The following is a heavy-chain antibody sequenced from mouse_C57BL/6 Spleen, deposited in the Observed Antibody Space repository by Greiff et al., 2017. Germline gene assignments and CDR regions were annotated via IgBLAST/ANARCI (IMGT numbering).Heavy chain of an antibody. V-gene: IGHV1-15*01. CDR2: IDPDTGGT. J-gene: IGHJ2*01. CDR1: GYTFTDYE. Sequence: QVQLKQSGAELVRPGASVTLSCKASGYTFTDYEMHWVKQTPVHGLDWIGAIDPDTGGTAYNQKFKGKAILTADKSSSTAYMELRSLTSEDSAVYYCTSVTTVVSTGYFDYWGQGTTLTVSS. D-gene: IGHD1-1*01. CDR3: TSVTTVVSTGYFDY.